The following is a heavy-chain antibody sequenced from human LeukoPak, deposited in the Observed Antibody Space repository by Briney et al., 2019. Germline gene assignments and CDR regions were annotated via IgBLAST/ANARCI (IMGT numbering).Heavy chain of an antibody. D-gene: IGHD6-19*01. Sequence: GGSLRLSCAASGFTFSSYWMSWVRQAPGKGLEWVSSISSSSSYIYYADSVKGRFTISRDNAKNSLYLQMNSLRAEDTAVYYCARDRPIAVALFDAFDIWGQGTMVTVSS. CDR3: ARDRPIAVALFDAFDI. V-gene: IGHV3-21*01. J-gene: IGHJ3*02. CDR2: ISSSSSYI. CDR1: GFTFSSYW.